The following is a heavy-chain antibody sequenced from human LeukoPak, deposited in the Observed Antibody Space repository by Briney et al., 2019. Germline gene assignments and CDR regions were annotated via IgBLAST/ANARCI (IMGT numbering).Heavy chain of an antibody. CDR3: ARDRPTRVLRFLEWLSPFDY. CDR2: ISAYNGNT. D-gene: IGHD3-3*01. J-gene: IGHJ4*02. CDR1: GYTFTSYG. Sequence: GASVKVSCKASGYTFTSYGISWVRQAPGQGLEWMGWISAYNGNTNYAQKLQGRVTMTTDTSTSTAYMELRSLRSDDTAVYYCARDRPTRVLRFLEWLSPFDYWGQGTLVTVSS. V-gene: IGHV1-18*01.